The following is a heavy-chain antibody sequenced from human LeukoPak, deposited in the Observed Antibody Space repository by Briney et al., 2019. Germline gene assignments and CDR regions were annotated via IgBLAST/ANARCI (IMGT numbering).Heavy chain of an antibody. J-gene: IGHJ4*02. D-gene: IGHD6-19*01. CDR1: GGTFSSYA. CDR2: IIPIFGTA. CDR3: ARDFWDEGWSYFDY. Sequence: ASVKVSCKASGGTFSSYAISWVRQAPGQGLEWMGRIIPIFGTANYAQKLQGRVTITTDESTSTAYMELSSLRSEDTAVYYCARDFWDEGWSYFDYWGQGTLVTVSS. V-gene: IGHV1-69*05.